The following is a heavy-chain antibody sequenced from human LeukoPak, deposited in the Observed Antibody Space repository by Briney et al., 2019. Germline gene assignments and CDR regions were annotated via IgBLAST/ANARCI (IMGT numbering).Heavy chain of an antibody. D-gene: IGHD1-1*01. J-gene: IGHJ5*02. CDR2: IYYSGST. V-gene: IGHV4-59*01. Sequence: SETLSLTCTVSGGSISSYYWSWIRQPPGRGLEWIGYIYYSGSTNYNPSLKSRVTISVDTSKNQFSLKLSSVTAADTAVYYCAREDWNHWFDPWGQGTLVTVSS. CDR3: AREDWNHWFDP. CDR1: GGSISSYY.